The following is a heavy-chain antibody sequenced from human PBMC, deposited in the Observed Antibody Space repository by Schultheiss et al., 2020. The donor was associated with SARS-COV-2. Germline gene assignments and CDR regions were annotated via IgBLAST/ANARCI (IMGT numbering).Heavy chain of an antibody. CDR2: INPNSGGT. D-gene: IGHD3-22*01. Sequence: ASVKVSCKASGYTFTGYYMHWVRQAPGQGLEWMGRINPNSGGTNYAQKFQGRVTMTRDTSISTAYMELRSLRSDDTAVYYCARNGAARDSSGHYYGYWGQGTLVTVSS. V-gene: IGHV1-2*06. J-gene: IGHJ4*02. CDR1: GYTFTGYY. CDR3: ARNGAARDSSGHYYGY.